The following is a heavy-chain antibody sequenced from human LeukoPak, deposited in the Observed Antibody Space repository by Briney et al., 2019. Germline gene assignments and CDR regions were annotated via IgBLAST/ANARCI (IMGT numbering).Heavy chain of an antibody. CDR2: IYHSGST. Sequence: SETLSLTCAVSGGSISSSNWWSWVRQPPGKGLEWIGEIYHSGSTNYNPSLKSRVTISVDKSRNQFSLKLSSVTAADTAVYYCARHVGYCSSTSCYPFDYWGQGTLVTVSS. CDR1: GGSISSSNW. V-gene: IGHV4-4*02. D-gene: IGHD2-2*01. CDR3: ARHVGYCSSTSCYPFDY. J-gene: IGHJ4*02.